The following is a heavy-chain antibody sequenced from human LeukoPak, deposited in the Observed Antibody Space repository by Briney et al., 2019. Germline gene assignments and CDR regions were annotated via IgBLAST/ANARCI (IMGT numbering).Heavy chain of an antibody. CDR2: MYTTGST. D-gene: IGHD3-22*01. J-gene: IGHJ4*02. CDR1: GDSISGYY. Sequence: SETLSLTCNVPGDSISGYYWNWIRQPAEKGLEWIGRMYTTGSTSYDPSLASRVTMSVDTSKNQFSLNLNSVTAADTAFYYCARGRAYYDSSGFFNYWGQGILVTVSS. V-gene: IGHV4-4*07. CDR3: ARGRAYYDSSGFFNY.